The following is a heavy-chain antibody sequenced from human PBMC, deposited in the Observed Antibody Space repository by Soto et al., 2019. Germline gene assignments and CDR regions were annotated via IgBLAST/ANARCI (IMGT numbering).Heavy chain of an antibody. V-gene: IGHV3-23*01. J-gene: IGHJ4*02. D-gene: IGHD6-13*01. Sequence: PGGSLRLSCAAPGFTFSSYAMSWVRQAPGKGLEWVSAISGSGGSTYYADSVKGRFTISRDNSKNTLYLQMNSLRAEDTAVYYCAKDLRYSSSPANYWGQGTLVTVSS. CDR2: ISGSGGST. CDR3: AKDLRYSSSPANY. CDR1: GFTFSSYA.